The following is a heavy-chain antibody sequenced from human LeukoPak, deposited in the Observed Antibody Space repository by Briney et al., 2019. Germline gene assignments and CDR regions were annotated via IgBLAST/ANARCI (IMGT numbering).Heavy chain of an antibody. V-gene: IGHV3-7*01. D-gene: IGHD3-22*01. CDR2: IKQDGSEK. CDR3: ASSYYYDSSGYLAGFYFDY. CDR1: GFTFSSYW. Sequence: GGSLRLSCAASGFTFSSYWMSWVRQAPGKGLEWVTNIKQDGSEKYYVDSVKGRFTISRDNAKNSLDLQMNSLRAEDTAVYYCASSYYYDSSGYLAGFYFDYWGQGTLVTVSS. J-gene: IGHJ4*02.